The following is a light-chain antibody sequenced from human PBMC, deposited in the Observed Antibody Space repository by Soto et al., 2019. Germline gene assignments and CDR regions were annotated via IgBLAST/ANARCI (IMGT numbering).Light chain of an antibody. CDR1: SSDVGGYNY. CDR3: ASYAGTKLFV. Sequence: QSVLTQPPSASGSPGQSLTISCTGTSSDVGGYNYVSWYQQRPGKAPKLVIYEVTKRPSGVPDRSSGSKSGSTASLTVSGLQDDDEAEYYCASYAGTKLFVFGSGTKVTVL. CDR2: EVT. J-gene: IGLJ1*01. V-gene: IGLV2-8*01.